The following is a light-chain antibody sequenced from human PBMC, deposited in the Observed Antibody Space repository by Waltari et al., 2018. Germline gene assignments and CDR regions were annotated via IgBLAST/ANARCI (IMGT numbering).Light chain of an antibody. J-gene: IGLJ1*01. CDR3: QAWDSGTYYV. Sequence: ELTQPPSLSVSPGQTATITCSGDKLGDKYASWYQQKPGRSPVLVIYQDVKRPSGNPELFVGSNSGDTSTLTSTETQSLDEADYYCQAWDSGTYYVFGSGTKVTVL. V-gene: IGLV3-1*01. CDR2: QDV. CDR1: KLGDKY.